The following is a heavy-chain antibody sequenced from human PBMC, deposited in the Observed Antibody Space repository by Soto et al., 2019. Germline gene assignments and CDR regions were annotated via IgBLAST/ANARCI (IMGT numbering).Heavy chain of an antibody. CDR1: GFTLSSYS. V-gene: IGHV3-48*02. CDR3: ARDPRLWFGSGGWFDP. D-gene: IGHD3-10*01. CDR2: ISSSSSTI. Sequence: GGSLRLSCAASGFTLSSYSMNWVRQAPGKGLEWVSYISSSSSTIYYADSVKGRFTISRDNAKNSLYLQMNSLRDEDTAVYYCARDPRLWFGSGGWFDPWGQGTLVTVSS. J-gene: IGHJ5*02.